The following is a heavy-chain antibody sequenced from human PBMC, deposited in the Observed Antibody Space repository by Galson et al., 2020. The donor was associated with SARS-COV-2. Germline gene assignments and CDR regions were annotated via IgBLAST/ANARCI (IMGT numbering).Heavy chain of an antibody. V-gene: IGHV1-24*01. Sequence: ASVKVSCKVSGYTLTELSMHWVRQAPGKGPEWMGGFDPEDGETIYAQKFQGRVTMTEDTSTDTAYMELSSLRSEDTAVYYCATVTPITMVRGTAGGMDVWGQGTTVTVSS. CDR3: ATVTPITMVRGTAGGMDV. D-gene: IGHD3-10*01. CDR2: FDPEDGET. J-gene: IGHJ6*02. CDR1: GYTLTELS.